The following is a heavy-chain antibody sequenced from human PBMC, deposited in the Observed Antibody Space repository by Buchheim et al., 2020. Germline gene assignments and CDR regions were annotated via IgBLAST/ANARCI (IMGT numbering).Heavy chain of an antibody. CDR3: ARETAQGSGSQFDY. D-gene: IGHD3-10*01. CDR2: MHYSGST. Sequence: QVQLQESGPGLVKPSETLSLTCTVSGGSISSGTYYWGWIRQSPGKGLEWIGSMHYSGSTYYNSSLKSRVTISVDTSKNQFSLKLSSVTAADTAVYYCARETAQGSGSQFDYWGQGSL. V-gene: IGHV4-39*07. J-gene: IGHJ4*02. CDR1: GGSISSGTYY.